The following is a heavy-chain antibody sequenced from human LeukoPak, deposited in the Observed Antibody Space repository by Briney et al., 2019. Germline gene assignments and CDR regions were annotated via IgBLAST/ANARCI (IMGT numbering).Heavy chain of an antibody. CDR2: ISWNSGSI. D-gene: IGHD6-13*01. CDR1: GFTFDDYA. V-gene: IGHV3-9*01. Sequence: GGSLRLSCAASGFTFDDYAMHWVRQAPGKGLEWVSGISWNSGSIGYADSVKGRFTISRDNAKNSLYLQMNSLRAEDTALYYCAKGGIHRGYYYYYMDVWGKGTTVTISS. CDR3: AKGGIHRGYYYYYMDV. J-gene: IGHJ6*03.